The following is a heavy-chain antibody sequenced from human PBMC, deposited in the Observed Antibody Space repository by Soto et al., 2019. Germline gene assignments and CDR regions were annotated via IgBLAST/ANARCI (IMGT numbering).Heavy chain of an antibody. CDR1: GFTFSDYY. Sequence: PGESLKISCVVSGFTFSDYYMSWIRQAPGKGLECVSYISKTGTTTYYGGSVRGRFAISRDNAKKSLYLKMNGLRAADTAIYYCARGGHTNSSGNWFDTGGQAPLVNVSS. D-gene: IGHD3-10*01. J-gene: IGHJ5*02. CDR2: ISKTGTTT. V-gene: IGHV3-11*01. CDR3: ARGGHTNSSGNWFDT.